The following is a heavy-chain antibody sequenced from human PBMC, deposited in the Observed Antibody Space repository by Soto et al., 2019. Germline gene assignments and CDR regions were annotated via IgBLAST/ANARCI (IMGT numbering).Heavy chain of an antibody. V-gene: IGHV1-2*04. D-gene: IGHD6-13*01. Sequence: ASVKVSCKASGFTFTASYIHWVRQAPAQGLEWMGWINPNSGETNYAQEFEGWVTMTRDTSISTAYMELSRLRSDDTAVYYCARGPGRSSSKFDYWGQGTLVTVSS. CDR2: INPNSGET. CDR1: GFTFTASY. J-gene: IGHJ4*02. CDR3: ARGPGRSSSKFDY.